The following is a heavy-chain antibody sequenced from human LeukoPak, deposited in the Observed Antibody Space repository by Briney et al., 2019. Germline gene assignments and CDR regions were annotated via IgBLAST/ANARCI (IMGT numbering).Heavy chain of an antibody. CDR3: AKEVGYGSPYFDY. V-gene: IGHV3-30*18. CDR1: GFTFSSYG. D-gene: IGHD5-12*01. Sequence: KPGGSLRLSCAASGFTFSSYGMHWVRQAPGKGLEWVALISFDESSEYYADSVKGRFSISRDNSKNTLYLQMNNARVDDTAVYYCAKEVGYGSPYFDYWGQGTLVTVPS. J-gene: IGHJ4*02. CDR2: ISFDESSE.